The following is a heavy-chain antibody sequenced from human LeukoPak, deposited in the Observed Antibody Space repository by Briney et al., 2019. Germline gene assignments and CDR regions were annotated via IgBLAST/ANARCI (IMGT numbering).Heavy chain of an antibody. CDR2: LDGDGRRT. CDR1: EFTFSSYV. D-gene: IGHD3-10*01. J-gene: IGHJ3*02. V-gene: IGHV3-23*01. Sequence: GGSLRLSCAASEFTFSSYVMSWVRQAPGKGLEWVSSLDGDGRRTYYADSVKGRFTISRDNSKNTLYLQMNSLRAGDTAVYYCAKDYYGSGTYYDYDAFDIWGQGTIVTVSS. CDR3: AKDYYGSGTYYDYDAFDI.